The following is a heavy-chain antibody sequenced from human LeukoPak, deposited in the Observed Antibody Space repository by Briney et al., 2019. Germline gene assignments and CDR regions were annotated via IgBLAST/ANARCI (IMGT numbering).Heavy chain of an antibody. CDR3: ASGPGGSGSYSWLVDP. Sequence: ASVKVSCKASGYTFTRYYMHWVRQAPGQGLEWMGWINPNSGGTNYAQKFQGRVTMTRDTSISTAYMELSRLRSDDTAVYYCASGPGGSGSYSWLVDPWGQGTLVTVSS. V-gene: IGHV1-2*02. D-gene: IGHD3-10*01. CDR2: INPNSGGT. CDR1: GYTFTRYY. J-gene: IGHJ5*02.